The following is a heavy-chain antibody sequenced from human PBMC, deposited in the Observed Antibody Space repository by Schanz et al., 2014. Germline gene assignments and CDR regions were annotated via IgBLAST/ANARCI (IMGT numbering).Heavy chain of an antibody. D-gene: IGHD3-9*01. Sequence: EVQLLESGGGLVQPGGSLRLSCAASGFTFSSYAMSWVRQAPGKGLEWVSAISGGGGTTYYADSVKGRFTMSRDNAKNSVFLQMNSLRAEDTAVYYCVRDSFFAFDYWGQGTIVTVSS. CDR1: GFTFSSYA. V-gene: IGHV3-23*01. CDR2: ISGGGGTT. CDR3: VRDSFFAFDY. J-gene: IGHJ3*01.